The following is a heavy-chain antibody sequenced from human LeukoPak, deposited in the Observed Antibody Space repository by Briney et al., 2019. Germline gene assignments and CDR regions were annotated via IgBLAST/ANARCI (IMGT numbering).Heavy chain of an antibody. CDR2: INHSGST. D-gene: IGHD6-6*01. V-gene: IGHV4-34*01. CDR1: GGSFSGYY. Sequence: SETLSLTCAVYGGSFSGYYWSWIRQPPGKGPEWIGEINHSGSTNYNPSLKSRVTISVDTSKNQFSLKLSSVTAADTAVYYCARLALRGSSYNWFDPWGQGTLVTVSS. J-gene: IGHJ5*02. CDR3: ARLALRGSSYNWFDP.